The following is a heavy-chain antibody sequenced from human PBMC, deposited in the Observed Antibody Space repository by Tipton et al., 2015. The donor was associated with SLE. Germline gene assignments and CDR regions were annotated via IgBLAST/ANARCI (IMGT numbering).Heavy chain of an antibody. V-gene: IGHV4-59*11. Sequence: TLSLTCTVSGGSISSHYWSWIQQPPGKGLEWIGYIYYSGSTNYNPSLKSRVTISVDTSKNQFSLKLSSVTAADTAVYYCASKDGYNSPVAFDIWGQGTMVTVSS. CDR1: GGSISSHY. CDR3: ASKDGYNSPVAFDI. D-gene: IGHD5-24*01. J-gene: IGHJ3*02. CDR2: IYYSGST.